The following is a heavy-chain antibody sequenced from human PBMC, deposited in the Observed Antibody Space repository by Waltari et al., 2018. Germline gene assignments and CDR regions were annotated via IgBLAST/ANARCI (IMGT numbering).Heavy chain of an antibody. CDR2: INHSGST. D-gene: IGHD1-26*01. Sequence: QVQLQQWGAGLLKPSETLSLTCAVYGGSFSGYYWSWIRQPPGKGLEWIGEINHSGSTNYNPSLKSRVTISVDTSKNQFSLKLSSVTAADTAVYYCARRRIVGATTRLRWFDPWGQGTLVTVSS. CDR3: ARRRIVGATTRLRWFDP. J-gene: IGHJ5*02. CDR1: GGSFSGYY. V-gene: IGHV4-34*01.